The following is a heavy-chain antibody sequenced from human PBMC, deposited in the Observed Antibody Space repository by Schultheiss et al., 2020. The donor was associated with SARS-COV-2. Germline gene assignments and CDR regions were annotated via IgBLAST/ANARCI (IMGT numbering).Heavy chain of an antibody. CDR3: ARRSSGGTYYFDC. CDR2: ISGSGDMT. J-gene: IGHJ4*02. V-gene: IGHV3-23*01. Sequence: GGSLRLSCAASGFTFSSYWMHWVRQVPGKGLEWVSSISGSGDMTYYADSVKGRFFISRDNPKNTLYLDMNSLRAEDMALYYCARRSSGGTYYFDCWGQGTLVTVSS. CDR1: GFTFSSYW. D-gene: IGHD2-8*02.